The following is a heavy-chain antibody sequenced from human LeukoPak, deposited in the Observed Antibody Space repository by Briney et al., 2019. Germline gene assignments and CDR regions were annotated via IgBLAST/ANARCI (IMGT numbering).Heavy chain of an antibody. Sequence: PGGSLRLSCAASGFTFDDYTMHWVRQAPGKGLEWVSLISWDGGSTYYADSVKGRFTISRDNSENSLYLQMNSLRTEDTALYYCAKEPAMVITLSFYYYYMDVWGKGTTVTVSS. J-gene: IGHJ6*03. D-gene: IGHD5-18*01. CDR1: GFTFDDYT. V-gene: IGHV3-43*01. CDR2: ISWDGGST. CDR3: AKEPAMVITLSFYYYYMDV.